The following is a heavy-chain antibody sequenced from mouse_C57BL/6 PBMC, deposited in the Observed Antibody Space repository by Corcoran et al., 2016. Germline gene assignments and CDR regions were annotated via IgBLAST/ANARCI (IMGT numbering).Heavy chain of an antibody. J-gene: IGHJ3*01. Sequence: QVQLQQSGAELARPGASVKLSCKASGYTFTSYGISWVKQRTGQGLEWIGEIYPRSGNTYYNEKFKGKATLTADKSSSTAYMELRSLTSEDSAVYFCARRIYYDYGGAWFAYWGQGTLVTVSA. D-gene: IGHD2-4*01. CDR3: ARRIYYDYGGAWFAY. V-gene: IGHV1-81*01. CDR2: IYPRSGNT. CDR1: GYTFTSYG.